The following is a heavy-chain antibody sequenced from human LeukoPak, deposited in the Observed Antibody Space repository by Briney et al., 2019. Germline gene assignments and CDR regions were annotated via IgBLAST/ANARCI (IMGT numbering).Heavy chain of an antibody. Sequence: PSETLSLTCTVSGGSISSYYWSWIRQPPGKGLEWIGYIYYSGSTNYNPSLKSRVTISVDTSKNQFSLKLRSVTAADTAVYYCARATAITLVRGVRSDVFDIWGQGTMVTVSS. D-gene: IGHD3-10*01. V-gene: IGHV4-59*01. CDR3: ARATAITLVRGVRSDVFDI. CDR1: GGSISSYY. CDR2: IYYSGST. J-gene: IGHJ3*02.